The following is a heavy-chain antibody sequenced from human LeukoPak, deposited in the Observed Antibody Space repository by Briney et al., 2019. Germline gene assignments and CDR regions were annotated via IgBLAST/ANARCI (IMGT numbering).Heavy chain of an antibody. CDR2: IHISGML. V-gene: IGHV4-31*03. D-gene: IGHD3-22*01. J-gene: IGHJ4*02. Sequence: SQTLSLTCTVSGSSFNTDDQFWNWIRQRPGKGLEWIGSIHISGMLNNNPSLESRVTMSRDTSKNQFSLNLNSVTAADTAVYFCSRGLDSRKLGYWGQGILVTVSS. CDR3: SRGLDSRKLGY. CDR1: GSSFNTDDQF.